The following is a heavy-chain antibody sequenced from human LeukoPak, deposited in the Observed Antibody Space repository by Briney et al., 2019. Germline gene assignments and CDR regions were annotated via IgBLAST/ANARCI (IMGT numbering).Heavy chain of an antibody. Sequence: GSSVKVSCKASGGTFSSYAISWVRQAPGQGLEWMGRIIPILGIANYAQKFQGRVTITADKSTSTAYMELSSLRCEDTAVYYCARGLTAHHGGTYWGQGTLVTVSS. CDR1: GGTFSSYA. J-gene: IGHJ4*02. D-gene: IGHD3-16*01. CDR3: ARGLTAHHGGTY. CDR2: IIPILGIA. V-gene: IGHV1-69*04.